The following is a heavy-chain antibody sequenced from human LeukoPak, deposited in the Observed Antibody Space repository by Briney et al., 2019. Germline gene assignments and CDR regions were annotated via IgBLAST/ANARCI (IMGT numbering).Heavy chain of an antibody. CDR1: GGSISSRSDY. CDR2: IYYSGST. V-gene: IGHV4-61*01. Sequence: PSETLSLTCTVSGGSISSRSDYWGWIRQPPGKGLEWIGYIYYSGSTNYNPSLKSRVTISVDTSKNQFSLKLSSVTAADTAVYYCARDPNGYCSSTSCSNWFDPWGQGTLVTVSS. J-gene: IGHJ5*02. CDR3: ARDPNGYCSSTSCSNWFDP. D-gene: IGHD2-2*01.